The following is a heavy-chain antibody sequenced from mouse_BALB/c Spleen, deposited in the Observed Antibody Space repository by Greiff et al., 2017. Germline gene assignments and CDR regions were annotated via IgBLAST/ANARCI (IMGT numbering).Heavy chain of an antibody. CDR1: GFTFSSYT. CDR3: ARHGGYYFDY. J-gene: IGHJ2*01. CDR2: ISNGGGST. V-gene: IGHV5-12-2*01. Sequence: EVHLVESGGGLVQPGGSLKLSCAASGFTFSSYTMSWVRQTPEKRLEWVAYISNGGGSTYYPDTVKGRFTISRDNAKNTLYLQMSSLKSEDTAMYYCARHGGYYFDYWGQGTTLTVSS.